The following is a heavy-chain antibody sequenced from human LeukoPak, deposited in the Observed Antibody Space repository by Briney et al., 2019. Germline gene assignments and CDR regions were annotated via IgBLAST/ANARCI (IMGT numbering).Heavy chain of an antibody. CDR2: AGTSSSYI. V-gene: IGHV3-21*01. D-gene: IGHD3-16*01. Sequence: PGGSLRLSCAASGFTFSTHSMSWVRQAPGRGLEWVSSAGTSSSYIYYADSVKGRFTISRDNAKNSLYLQMNSLRAEDTAVYYRARDLHWAFDYWGQGTLVTVSS. J-gene: IGHJ4*02. CDR1: GFTFSTHS. CDR3: ARDLHWAFDY.